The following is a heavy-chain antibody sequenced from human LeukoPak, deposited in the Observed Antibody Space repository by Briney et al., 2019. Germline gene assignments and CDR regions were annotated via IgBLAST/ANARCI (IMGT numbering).Heavy chain of an antibody. CDR2: INHSGST. Sequence: PSETLSLTCAVYGGSFSGYYWSWIRQPPGTGLEWIGEINHSGSTNYNPSLKSRVTISVDTSKNQFSLKLSSVTAADTAVYYCARHQHYGSGSWYYWGQGTLVTVSS. V-gene: IGHV4-34*01. J-gene: IGHJ4*02. CDR3: ARHQHYGSGSWYY. D-gene: IGHD3-10*01. CDR1: GGSFSGYY.